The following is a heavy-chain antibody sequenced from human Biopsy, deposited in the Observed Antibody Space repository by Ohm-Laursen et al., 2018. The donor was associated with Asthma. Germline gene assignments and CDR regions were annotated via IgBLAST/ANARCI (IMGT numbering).Heavy chain of an antibody. Sequence: SLRLSCTASGFTFSSYGMHWVRQAPGKGLEWVAFISYDGSDKFYADSAKGRFTTSRDNSQNTLDLHMNRLTFEDTAVYYCARASVVKHYYYYGMDVWGPGTTVTVFS. J-gene: IGHJ6*02. CDR1: GFTFSSYG. CDR3: ARASVVKHYYYYGMDV. V-gene: IGHV3-30*03. CDR2: ISYDGSDK.